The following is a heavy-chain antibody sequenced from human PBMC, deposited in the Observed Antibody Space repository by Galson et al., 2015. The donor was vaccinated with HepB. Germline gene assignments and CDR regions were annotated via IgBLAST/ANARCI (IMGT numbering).Heavy chain of an antibody. J-gene: IGHJ3*02. D-gene: IGHD6-6*01. Sequence: SLRLSCAASGFTFSSYAMHWVRQAPGKGLEWVAVISYDGSNKYYADSVKGRFTISRDNSKNTLYLQMNSLRAEDTAVYYCARSTKASIAARSLAFDIWGQGTMVTVSS. V-gene: IGHV3-30*04. CDR3: ARSTKASIAARSLAFDI. CDR2: ISYDGSNK. CDR1: GFTFSSYA.